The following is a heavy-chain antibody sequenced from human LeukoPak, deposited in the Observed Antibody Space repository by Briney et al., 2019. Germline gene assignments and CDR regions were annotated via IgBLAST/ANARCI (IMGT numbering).Heavy chain of an antibody. D-gene: IGHD3-22*01. V-gene: IGHV1-18*01. CDR2: NSAYNGNT. CDR1: GYTFTSYG. Sequence: ASVKVSCKASGYTFTSYGISWVRQAPGQGLEWMGWNSAYNGNTNYAQKLQGRATMTTDTSTSTAYMELRSLRSDDTAVYYCARGHYYDSSGYPASDAFDIWGQGTMVTVSS. CDR3: ARGHYYDSSGYPASDAFDI. J-gene: IGHJ3*02.